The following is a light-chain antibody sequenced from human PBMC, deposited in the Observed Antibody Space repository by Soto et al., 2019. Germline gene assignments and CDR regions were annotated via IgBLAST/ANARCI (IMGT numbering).Light chain of an antibody. J-gene: IGKJ1*01. CDR2: AAS. V-gene: IGKV3-20*01. CDR3: QQYGSLPPWT. Sequence: EIVLTQSPGTLSLSPGERATLSCRASQSVSGSYLAWYQQKPGLAPRLLIYAASSRATGIPDRFSGSGSGTDFTLTISRLEPEDFAVYYCQQYGSLPPWTFGQGTKVEIK. CDR1: QSVSGSY.